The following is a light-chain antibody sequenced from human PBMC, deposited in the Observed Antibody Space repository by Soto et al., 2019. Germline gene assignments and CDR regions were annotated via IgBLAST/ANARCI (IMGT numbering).Light chain of an antibody. CDR1: QNISRS. CDR3: QQLNSYPSIT. V-gene: IGKV1-9*01. J-gene: IGKJ5*01. CDR2: AAS. Sequence: DIQVTQSPSSLSASVGDRVTITCRASQNISRSLAWYQQKPGKAPKLLIYAASTLQSGVPSRFSGSGSGTEFTLTISSLQPEDFATYYCQQLNSYPSITFGQGTRLEIK.